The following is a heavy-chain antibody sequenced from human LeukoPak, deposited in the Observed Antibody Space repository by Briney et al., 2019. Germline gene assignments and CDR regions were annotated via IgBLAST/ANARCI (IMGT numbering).Heavy chain of an antibody. J-gene: IGHJ4*02. D-gene: IGHD1-26*01. Sequence: SQTLSLTCAISGDSVSSNSAAWNWIRQSPPRGLGWLGRTYDWSKWLNDYAVSVTSRIAINPDTSKNQFSLQLNSVTPEDTAVYYCARDIVGTTYIMVYWGQGTLVSVSS. CDR2: TYDWSKWLN. CDR3: ARDIVGTTYIMVY. V-gene: IGHV6-1*01. CDR1: GDSVSSNSAA.